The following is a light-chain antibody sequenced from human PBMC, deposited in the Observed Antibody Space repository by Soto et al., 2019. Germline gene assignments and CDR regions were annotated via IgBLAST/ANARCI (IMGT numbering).Light chain of an antibody. CDR3: QQYGSSGT. CDR1: QSVSNNY. CDR2: GAS. V-gene: IGKV3-20*01. Sequence: EIVLTHSPGTLSLYPWEIATLSCRASQSVSNNYLAWYQQIPGQAPRLLIYGASNRATGIPDRFSGSGSGTDFTLTISRLEPEDFAVYHCQQYGSSGTFGQGTKVDIK. J-gene: IGKJ1*01.